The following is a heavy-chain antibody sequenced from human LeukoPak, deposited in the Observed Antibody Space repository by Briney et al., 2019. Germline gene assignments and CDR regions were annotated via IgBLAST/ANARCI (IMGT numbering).Heavy chain of an antibody. D-gene: IGHD3-10*01. Sequence: GGSLRLSCAASGFTFSSNAMSGGRQAPGKGLEWVSAISGSGGSTYYADSVKGRFTISRDNSKNTLYLQMNSLRAEDTAVYYCAKDRGLWGFWGKGTLVTVSS. CDR3: AKDRGLWGF. CDR2: ISGSGGST. CDR1: GFTFSSNA. J-gene: IGHJ4*02. V-gene: IGHV3-23*01.